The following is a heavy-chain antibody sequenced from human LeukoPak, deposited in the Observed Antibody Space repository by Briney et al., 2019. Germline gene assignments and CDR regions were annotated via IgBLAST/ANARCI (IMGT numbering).Heavy chain of an antibody. Sequence: GGSLRLSCAASGFTFSSYGMHWVRQAPGQGLEWVAVISYDGSNRYYADSVKGRFTISRDNSKNTLYLQMNSLRAEDTAVYYCAKDRAGSGYDPSCLDYWGQGTLVTVSS. CDR3: AKDRAGSGYDPSCLDY. CDR1: GFTFSSYG. V-gene: IGHV3-30*18. CDR2: ISYDGSNR. D-gene: IGHD5-12*01. J-gene: IGHJ4*02.